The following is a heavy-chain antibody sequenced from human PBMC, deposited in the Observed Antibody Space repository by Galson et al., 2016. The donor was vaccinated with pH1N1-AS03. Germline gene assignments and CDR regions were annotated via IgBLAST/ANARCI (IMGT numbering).Heavy chain of an antibody. CDR3: ARGRGVATVPLDLDR. J-gene: IGHJ5*02. CDR2: ISYTGGA. V-gene: IGHV4-59*02. D-gene: IGHD3/OR15-3a*01. CDR1: GASVTTHY. Sequence: SETLSLTCTVSGASVTTHYWNWIRQAPGKGLEWIGYISYTGGANYNPSLKSRVIISVDTSKNQFSLKLSSVTAADTAIFYCARGRGVATVPLDLDRWGQGTLVTVSS.